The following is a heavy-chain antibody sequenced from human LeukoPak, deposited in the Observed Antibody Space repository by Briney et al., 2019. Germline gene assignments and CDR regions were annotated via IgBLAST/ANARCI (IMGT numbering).Heavy chain of an antibody. Sequence: SETLSLTCTVSGGSIGSGSYYWSWIRQPAGKGLEWIGRIYTSGSTNYNPSLKSRVTISVDTSKNQFSLKLSSVTAADTAVYYCAREWRHDAFDIWGQGTMVTVSS. CDR1: GGSIGSGSYY. V-gene: IGHV4-61*02. CDR2: IYTSGST. D-gene: IGHD3-3*01. J-gene: IGHJ3*02. CDR3: AREWRHDAFDI.